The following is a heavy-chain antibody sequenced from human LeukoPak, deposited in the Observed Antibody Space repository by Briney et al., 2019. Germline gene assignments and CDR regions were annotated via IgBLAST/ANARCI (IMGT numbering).Heavy chain of an antibody. CDR1: GFTFDDYA. D-gene: IGHD3-3*01. CDR3: AKAGGGYDFWSGYYLPDYYYYGMDV. V-gene: IGHV3-9*01. J-gene: IGHJ6*02. CDR2: ISWNSGSI. Sequence: GGSLRLSCAASGFTFDDYAMLWVRQAPGKGLEWVSGISWNSGSIGYADSVKGRFTISRDNAKNSLYLQMNSLRAEDTALYYCAKAGGGYDFWSGYYLPDYYYYGMDVWGQGTTVTVSS.